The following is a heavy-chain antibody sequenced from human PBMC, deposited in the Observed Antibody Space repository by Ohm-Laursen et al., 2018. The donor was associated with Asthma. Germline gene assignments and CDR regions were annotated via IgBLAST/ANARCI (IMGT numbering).Heavy chain of an antibody. V-gene: IGHV1-3*04. CDR1: GHTFTSYT. J-gene: IGHJ4*02. Sequence: SVKVSCNASGHTFTSYTMQWVRRAPGQRLEWMGWINTGTGDTYYSQKFQGRVTITTDTSATTAFLELGSLRYEDTAVYYCASSKGYGDYQSLDYWGQGTLVTVSS. D-gene: IGHD4-17*01. CDR3: ASSKGYGDYQSLDY. CDR2: INTGTGDT.